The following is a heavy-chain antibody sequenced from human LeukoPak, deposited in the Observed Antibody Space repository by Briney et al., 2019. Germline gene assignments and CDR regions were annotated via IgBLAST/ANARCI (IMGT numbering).Heavy chain of an antibody. D-gene: IGHD3-16*01. Sequence: GGSLRLSCAASGFIFSRNGMSWVRQAPGKGLDWVSYISFSGSTIYYADSVKGRFIISRDTAKNSLYLQMNSLRAEDTAVYYCVRGMGGGVSNFDYWGQGTLVTVSS. V-gene: IGHV3-48*04. CDR2: ISFSGSTI. CDR3: VRGMGGGVSNFDY. J-gene: IGHJ4*02. CDR1: GFIFSRNG.